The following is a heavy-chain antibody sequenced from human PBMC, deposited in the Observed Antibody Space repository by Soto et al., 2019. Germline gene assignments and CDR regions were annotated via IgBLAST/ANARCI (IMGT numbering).Heavy chain of an antibody. Sequence: QLQLQESGPGLVKPSETLSLTCTVSGGSISSSSYYWGWIRQPPGKGLEWIGSIYYSGSTYYNPSLKSRVTISEDTSKNQFPLKLSSVTAADTAVYYCARTGRYFSGYGKLGSYYFDYWGQGTLVTVSS. J-gene: IGHJ4*02. D-gene: IGHD3-22*01. CDR2: IYYSGST. CDR3: ARTGRYFSGYGKLGSYYFDY. CDR1: GGSISSSSYY. V-gene: IGHV4-39*01.